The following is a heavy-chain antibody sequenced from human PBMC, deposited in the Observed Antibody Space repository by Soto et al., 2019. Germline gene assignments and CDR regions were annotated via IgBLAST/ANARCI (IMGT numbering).Heavy chain of an antibody. V-gene: IGHV4-61*03. CDR1: GGSVSSGSYY. D-gene: IGHD3-22*01. CDR2: IYYSGST. CDR3: ARVEDYDSSGFDY. Sequence: SETLSLTCTVSGGSVSSGSYYWSWIRQPPGKGLEWIGYIYYSGSTNYNPSLKSRVTISVDTSKNHFSLKLSSVTAADTAVYYCARVEDYDSSGFDYWGQGTLVTVSS. J-gene: IGHJ4*02.